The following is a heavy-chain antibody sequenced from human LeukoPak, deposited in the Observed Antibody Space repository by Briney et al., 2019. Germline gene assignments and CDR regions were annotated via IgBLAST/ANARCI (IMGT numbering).Heavy chain of an antibody. CDR1: GGSISSGGYY. V-gene: IGHV4-31*03. Sequence: TLSLPCTVSGGSISSGGYYWSSIRQHRGRGLEGIVYIYYSGITYYNPSLKSRVTISVDTSKNRFSLKLSSVTAADTAVYYCARGRTPRSDYFDYWGQGTLVTV. J-gene: IGHJ4*02. CDR2: IYYSGIT. CDR3: ARGRTPRSDYFDY.